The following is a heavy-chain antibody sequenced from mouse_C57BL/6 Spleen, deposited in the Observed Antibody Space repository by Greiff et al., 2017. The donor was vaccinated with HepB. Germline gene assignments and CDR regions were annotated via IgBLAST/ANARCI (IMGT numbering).Heavy chain of an antibody. Sequence: EVQLQQSGAELVRPGASVKLSCTASGFNIKDDYMHWVKQRPEQGLEWIGWIDPENGDTEYASKFQGKATITADTSSNTAYLQLSSLTSEEPAVYYCTIYYDYGGWFAYWGQGTLVTVSA. D-gene: IGHD2-4*01. J-gene: IGHJ3*01. CDR3: TIYYDYGGWFAY. CDR2: IDPENGDT. CDR1: GFNIKDDY. V-gene: IGHV14-4*01.